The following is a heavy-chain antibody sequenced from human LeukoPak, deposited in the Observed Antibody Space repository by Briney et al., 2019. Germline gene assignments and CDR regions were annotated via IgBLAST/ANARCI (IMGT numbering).Heavy chain of an antibody. Sequence: GGSLRLSCAASGLTFSNYAIHWVRQAPGKGLECLAVISNDGSDKYYADSVKGRFTISRDNSENTVYLQMNSLRAEDTAVYYCARGTYYYDSNGYYSGGLGYWGQGTLVTVSS. D-gene: IGHD3-22*01. CDR2: ISNDGSDK. J-gene: IGHJ4*02. V-gene: IGHV3-30*04. CDR1: GLTFSNYA. CDR3: ARGTYYYDSNGYYSGGLGY.